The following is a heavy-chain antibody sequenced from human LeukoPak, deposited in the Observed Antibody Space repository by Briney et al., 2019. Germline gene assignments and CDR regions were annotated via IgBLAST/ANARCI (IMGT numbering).Heavy chain of an antibody. D-gene: IGHD3-16*01. CDR1: GFDFSIYA. CDR3: AREGDPPGFYYYHHLDV. J-gene: IGHJ6*03. CDR2: ISSGSSFQ. V-gene: IGHV3-21*01. Sequence: GGSLRLSCAASGFDFSIYARDWVRQAPGRGLEWVSSISSGSSFQNYADSVKGRFTISRDNAKNSVYLQMNRLRAEDTAVYFCAREGDPPGFYYYHHLDVWGKGTTVTVSS.